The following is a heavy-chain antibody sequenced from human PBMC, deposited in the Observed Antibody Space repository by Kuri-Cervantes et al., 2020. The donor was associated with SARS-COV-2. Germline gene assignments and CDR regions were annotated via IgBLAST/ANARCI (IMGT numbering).Heavy chain of an antibody. J-gene: IGHJ6*03. CDR2: IIPIFDTA. D-gene: IGHD4-17*01. Sequence: SVKVSCKASGGTFSSYAISWVRQAPGQGLEWMGGIIPIFDTANYAQKFQGRVTITTDESTSTAYMELSSLRSEDTAVYYCARHPRDYGDTHYYYYYYMDVWGKGTTVTVSS. CDR1: GGTFSSYA. CDR3: ARHPRDYGDTHYYYYYYMDV. V-gene: IGHV1-69*05.